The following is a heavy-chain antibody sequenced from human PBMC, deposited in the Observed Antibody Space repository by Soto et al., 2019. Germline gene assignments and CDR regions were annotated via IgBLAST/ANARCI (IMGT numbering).Heavy chain of an antibody. CDR3: VKDWTGSTCPCMDV. CDR1: GFTFSSHA. J-gene: IGHJ6*02. CDR2: ISHSDDDP. D-gene: IGHD6-13*01. Sequence: EVHLLESGGGLVQPGGSLRLSCAASGFTFSSHAMSWGRHAPGKGLEWVSGISHSDDDPYYVDSVKGRFTISRNNSMNTLYLQMHSLRAEDTAIYYCVKDWTGSTCPCMDVWGQGTTVTVS. V-gene: IGHV3-23*01.